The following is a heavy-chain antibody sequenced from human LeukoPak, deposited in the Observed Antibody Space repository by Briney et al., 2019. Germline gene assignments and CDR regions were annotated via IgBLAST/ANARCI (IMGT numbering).Heavy chain of an antibody. V-gene: IGHV3-21*01. CDR1: GFTFSSYS. D-gene: IGHD3-10*01. CDR3: ARDVLTYGSGSYLPYYYYGMDV. CDR2: ISSSSSYI. J-gene: IGHJ6*02. Sequence: GGSLRLSCAASGFTFSSYSMNWVRQAPGKGLEWVSSISSSSSYIYYADSVKGRFTISRDNAKNSLYLQMNSLRAEDTAVYYCARDVLTYGSGSYLPYYYYGMDVWGQGTTVTVSS.